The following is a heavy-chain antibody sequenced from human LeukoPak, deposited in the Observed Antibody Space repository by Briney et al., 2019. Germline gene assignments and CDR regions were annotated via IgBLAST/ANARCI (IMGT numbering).Heavy chain of an antibody. Sequence: SVKVSCKASGGTFSSYAISWVRQAPGQGLEWMGGIIPIFGTANYAQKFQGRVTITADESTSTAYMELSSLRSEDTAVYYCARDHYRYYYYYGMDVWGQGTTVTVSS. CDR2: IIPIFGTA. CDR3: ARDHYRYYYYYGMDV. J-gene: IGHJ6*02. V-gene: IGHV1-69*13. D-gene: IGHD4-11*01. CDR1: GGTFSSYA.